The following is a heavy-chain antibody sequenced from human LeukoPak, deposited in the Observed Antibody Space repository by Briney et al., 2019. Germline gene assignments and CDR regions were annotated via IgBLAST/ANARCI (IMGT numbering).Heavy chain of an antibody. J-gene: IGHJ4*02. V-gene: IGHV3-74*01. CDR2: INSDGSTT. CDR3: ARVIYSGWEGELSD. Sequence: GGSLRLSCAASGFXFSSYWIHWVRQAPGKGLVWVSRINSDGSTTSYADSVMGRFTISRDNAKNTLYLQMNSLRAEDTAVHYCARVIYSGWEGELSDWGQGTLVTVSS. CDR1: GFXFSSYW. D-gene: IGHD6-19*01.